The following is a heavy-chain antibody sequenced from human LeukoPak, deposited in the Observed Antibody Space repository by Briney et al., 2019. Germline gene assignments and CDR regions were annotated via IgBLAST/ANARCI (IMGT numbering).Heavy chain of an antibody. Sequence: ASVKVSCKASGYTFTSYYMHWVRQAPGQGLEWMGIINPSGGSTSYAQKFQGRVTMTRDTSTSTVYMELSSLRSEDTAVYYCARVHLAYCGGDCYTYAEYFQHWGQGTLVTVS. V-gene: IGHV1-46*01. CDR2: INPSGGST. CDR1: GYTFTSYY. CDR3: ARVHLAYCGGDCYTYAEYFQH. J-gene: IGHJ1*01. D-gene: IGHD2-21*02.